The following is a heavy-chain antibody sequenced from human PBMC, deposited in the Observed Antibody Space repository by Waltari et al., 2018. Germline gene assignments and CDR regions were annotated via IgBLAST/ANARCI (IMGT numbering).Heavy chain of an antibody. Sequence: QVQLVQSGAEVKKPGASVKVSCKASGYTFTGYYMHWVRQAPGQGLEWMGRINPNSGGTNYAQKFQCRVTMTRDTSISTAYMELSRLRSDDTAVYYCARATTVTIYWYFDLWGRGTLVTVSS. CDR1: GYTFTGYY. CDR3: ARATTVTIYWYFDL. V-gene: IGHV1-2*06. J-gene: IGHJ2*01. D-gene: IGHD4-17*01. CDR2: INPNSGGT.